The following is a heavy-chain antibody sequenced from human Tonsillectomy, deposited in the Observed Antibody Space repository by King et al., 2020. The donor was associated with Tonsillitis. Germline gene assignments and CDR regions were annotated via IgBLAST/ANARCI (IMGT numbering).Heavy chain of an antibody. V-gene: IGHV4-59*01. D-gene: IGHD4-11*01. CDR1: GGSISRYR. Sequence: VQLQESGPGLVRPSETLSLTCTVSGGSISRYRWTWIRQPPGKGLEWIGYIYNSGSANYNPSLKSRVTMSVDTSKNQFSLKLSSVTAADTAVYYCAREDYTSGKTFFDYWGQGTPVTVSS. J-gene: IGHJ4*02. CDR3: AREDYTSGKTFFDY. CDR2: IYNSGSA.